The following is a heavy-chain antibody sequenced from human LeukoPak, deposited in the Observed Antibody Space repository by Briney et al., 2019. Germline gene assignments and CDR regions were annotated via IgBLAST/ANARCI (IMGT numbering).Heavy chain of an antibody. CDR3: AKGGTAIYYYYMDV. D-gene: IGHD6-13*01. J-gene: IGHJ6*03. CDR2: ISSSGSTI. CDR1: GFTFSDYY. Sequence: GGSLRLSCAASGFTFSDYYMSWIRQAPGKGLEWVSYISSSGSTIYYADSVKGRFTISRDNAKNSLYLQMNSLRAEDMALYYCAKGGTAIYYYYMDVWGRGTTVTVSS. V-gene: IGHV3-11*01.